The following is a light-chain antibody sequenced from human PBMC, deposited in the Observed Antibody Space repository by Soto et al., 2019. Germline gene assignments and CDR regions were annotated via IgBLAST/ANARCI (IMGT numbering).Light chain of an antibody. CDR3: SSYTSSSTLYV. J-gene: IGLJ1*01. CDR2: DVS. V-gene: IGLV2-14*01. CDR1: SSDVGGYNY. Sequence: QSALTQPASVSGSPGQSITISCTGTSSDVGGYNYVSWYQQHPGKAPKLIIYDVSNRPSGVSNRFSGSKSGNTASLPISGLQAEDEADYYCSSYTSSSTLYVFGTGTKLTVL.